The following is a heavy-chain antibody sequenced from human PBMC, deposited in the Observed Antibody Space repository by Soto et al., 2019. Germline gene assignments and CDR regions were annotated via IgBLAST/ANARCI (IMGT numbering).Heavy chain of an antibody. V-gene: IGHV3-33*01. Sequence: QVQLVESGGGVVQPGRSLRLSCVASGFTFSSYGMHWVRQAPGKGLEWVAVIWYDGSNKYYADSVKGRFTISRDNSKNTLYLQMNSLRAEDTAVYYCARDSGYDVVLGYWGQGTLVTVSS. D-gene: IGHD5-12*01. CDR2: IWYDGSNK. CDR3: ARDSGYDVVLGY. CDR1: GFTFSSYG. J-gene: IGHJ4*02.